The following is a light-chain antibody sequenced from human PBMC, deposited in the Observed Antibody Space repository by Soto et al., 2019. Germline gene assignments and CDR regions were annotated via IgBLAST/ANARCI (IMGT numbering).Light chain of an antibody. CDR1: SSDVGHPYNY. V-gene: IGLV2-14*03. CDR3: MSYIDSTSTHWV. Sequence: QSVLTQPASVSGSPGQSITISCTGTSSDVGHPYNYVSWYQQHPGKAPKLLIFKVSNRPSGISGRFSGSKSGNTASLTISGLRAEDEADYYCMSYIDSTSTHWVLGGGTKLTVL. CDR2: KVS. J-gene: IGLJ3*02.